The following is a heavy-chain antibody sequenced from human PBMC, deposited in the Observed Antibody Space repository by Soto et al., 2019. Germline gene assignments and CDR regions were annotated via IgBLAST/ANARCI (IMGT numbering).Heavy chain of an antibody. CDR2: ISGSGDST. CDR1: GFTFSSYG. V-gene: IGHV3-23*01. D-gene: IGHD1-26*01. Sequence: GRSPSVSSGAAGFTFSSYGMSWVRPAPGKGLEWVSVISGSGDSTYYADSVKGRFTISRDNSNNTLYLQMNSLRAEDTAVYYCARRGSGSYYDYWGQGTLVTVSS. J-gene: IGHJ4*02. CDR3: ARRGSGSYYDY.